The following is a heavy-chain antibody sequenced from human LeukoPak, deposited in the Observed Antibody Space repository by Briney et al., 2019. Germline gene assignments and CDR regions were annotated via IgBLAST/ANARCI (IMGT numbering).Heavy chain of an antibody. J-gene: IGHJ6*02. V-gene: IGHV3-23*01. CDR3: AKDSSSRYYYYGMDV. D-gene: IGHD6-6*01. Sequence: TGGSLRLSCAASGFTFSSSAMSWVRQVPGKGLEWVSGISASGGSTYYADSVRGRFTISRDNSKNTLYVQMNSLRDEDTAVYYCAKDSSSRYYYYGMDVWGQGTTVTVSS. CDR2: ISASGGST. CDR1: GFTFSSSA.